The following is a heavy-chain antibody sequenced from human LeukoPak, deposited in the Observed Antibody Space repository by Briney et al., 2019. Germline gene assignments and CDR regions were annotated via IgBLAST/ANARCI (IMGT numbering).Heavy chain of an antibody. J-gene: IGHJ3*02. CDR2: IIPIFGTA. Sequence: GSSVKVSCKASGDTFSSYAISWVRQAPGQGLEWMGRIIPIFGTANYAQKFQGRVTITTDESTSTAYMELSSLRSEDTAVYYCARAHYYDSSGYLIWGQGTMVTVSS. D-gene: IGHD3-22*01. CDR3: ARAHYYDSSGYLI. CDR1: GDTFSSYA. V-gene: IGHV1-69*05.